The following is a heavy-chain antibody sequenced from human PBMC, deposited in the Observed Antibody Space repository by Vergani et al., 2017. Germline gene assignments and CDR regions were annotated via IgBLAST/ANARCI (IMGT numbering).Heavy chain of an antibody. CDR2: IYTSGST. CDR3: ARGGGVFDP. J-gene: IGHJ5*02. V-gene: IGHV4-61*02. CDR1: GGSISSGSYY. D-gene: IGHD4-23*01. Sequence: QVQLQESGPGLVKPSQTLSLTCTVSGGSISSGSYYLSWIRQPAGKGLEWIGRIYTSGSTNYNPSLKSRVTISVDTSKNQFPLKLSSVTAADTAVYYCARGGGVFDPWGQGTLVTVSS.